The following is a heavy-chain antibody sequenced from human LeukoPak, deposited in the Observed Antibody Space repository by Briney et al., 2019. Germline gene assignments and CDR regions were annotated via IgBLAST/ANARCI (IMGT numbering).Heavy chain of an antibody. D-gene: IGHD2-2*01. CDR3: AREKWAYCSSTSCGYDYYYYYMDV. CDR1: GGTFSSYA. J-gene: IGHJ6*03. CDR2: IIPIFGTA. V-gene: IGHV1-69*05. Sequence: SVKVSCKASGGTFSSYAISWVRQAPGQGLEWMGGIIPIFGTANYAQKFQGRVTITTDESTSTAYMELSSLRSEDTAVYYCAREKWAYCSSTSCGYDYYYYYMDVWGKGTTVTVSS.